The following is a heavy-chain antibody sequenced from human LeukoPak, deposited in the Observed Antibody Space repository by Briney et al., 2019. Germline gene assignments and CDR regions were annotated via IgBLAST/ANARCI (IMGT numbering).Heavy chain of an antibody. J-gene: IGHJ4*02. Sequence: ASVKVSCKASGYLFINYGITWLRQAPGQGLECMGWISPYSGNTDYARKLQGRVTMTTDRSTTTAYMELRSLGFDDTAVYYCARTSDVSVAGSPYYFDFWGQGTLITVSS. CDR2: ISPYSGNT. CDR3: ARTSDVSVAGSPYYFDF. CDR1: GYLFINYG. D-gene: IGHD6-13*01. V-gene: IGHV1-18*01.